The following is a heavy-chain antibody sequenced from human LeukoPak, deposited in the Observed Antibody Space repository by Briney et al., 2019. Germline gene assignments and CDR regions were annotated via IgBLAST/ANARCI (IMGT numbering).Heavy chain of an antibody. CDR3: TTLTNSLDY. CDR1: GFTFSTYW. CDR2: IKSKIDGETT. D-gene: IGHD2/OR15-2a*01. Sequence: GGSLRLSCSASGFTFSTYWMSWVRQAPGKGLEWVGRIKSKIDGETTDYAAPVKGRFTMSRDDSKNTLYLQMNSLRTEDTAVYYCTTLTNSLDYWGQGTLVTVSS. J-gene: IGHJ4*02. V-gene: IGHV3-15*01.